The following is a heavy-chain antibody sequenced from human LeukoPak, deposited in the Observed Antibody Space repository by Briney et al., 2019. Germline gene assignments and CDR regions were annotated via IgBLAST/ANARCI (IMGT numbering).Heavy chain of an antibody. Sequence: PGGSLRLSCAASGFTFSSYAMSWVRQAPGKGLEWVSAISGSGGSTYYADSVKGRFTISRDNSKNTLYLQMNSLRAEDTAVYYCAEEDYYDSSGYSGYWGQGTLVTAPS. D-gene: IGHD3-22*01. CDR3: AEEDYYDSSGYSGY. J-gene: IGHJ4*02. CDR1: GFTFSSYA. V-gene: IGHV3-23*01. CDR2: ISGSGGST.